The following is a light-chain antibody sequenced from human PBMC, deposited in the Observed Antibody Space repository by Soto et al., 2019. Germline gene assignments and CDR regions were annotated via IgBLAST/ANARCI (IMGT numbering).Light chain of an antibody. CDR1: QSISSW. CDR2: KAS. CDR3: QQYNSYSRT. Sequence: DIQMTQSPSTLSASVGDRVTITCRASQSISSWLAWYQQKPGKAPKLLIYKASSLESGVPSRFSGSGSGTEFTFTISSLQPDDFATYYCQQYNSYSRTFGQGTKVDI. J-gene: IGKJ1*01. V-gene: IGKV1-5*03.